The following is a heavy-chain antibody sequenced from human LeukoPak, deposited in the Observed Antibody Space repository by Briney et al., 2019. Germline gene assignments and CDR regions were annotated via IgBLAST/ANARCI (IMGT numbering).Heavy chain of an antibody. J-gene: IGHJ6*02. CDR1: GGSFSGYY. D-gene: IGHD3-3*01. CDR3: ARNIHYDFWSGYRYYYYYGMDV. Sequence: SETLSLTCAVYGGSFSGYYWSWIRQPPGKGLEWIGEINHSGSTNYNPSLKSRVTISVDTSKNQFSLKLSSVTAADTAVYYCARNIHYDFWSGYRYYYYYGMDVWGQGTTVTVSS. CDR2: INHSGST. V-gene: IGHV4-34*01.